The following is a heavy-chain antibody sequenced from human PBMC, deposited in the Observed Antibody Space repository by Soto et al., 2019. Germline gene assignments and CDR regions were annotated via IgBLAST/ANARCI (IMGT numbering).Heavy chain of an antibody. J-gene: IGHJ4*02. D-gene: IGHD6-6*01. Sequence: QVQLVQSGAEVKKPGASVKVSCKTSGYTFSSYGFSWVRQAPGQGLEWIGWISGSNGITNYAQRFQGRVTMTTDTSTSTAYMELRSLRSDDTAVYYCAREGQLGYWGQGALVTVSS. CDR3: AREGQLGY. V-gene: IGHV1-18*01. CDR1: GYTFSSYG. CDR2: ISGSNGIT.